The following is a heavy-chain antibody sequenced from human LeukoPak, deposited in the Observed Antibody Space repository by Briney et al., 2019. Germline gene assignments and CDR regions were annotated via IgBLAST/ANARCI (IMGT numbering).Heavy chain of an antibody. V-gene: IGHV3-7*04. CDR1: GFTFSKFW. Sequence: GGSLRLSCAVSGFTFSKFWMSWVRRAPGRGLEWVANIHPEGNEKYHVESVKGRFTISRDNAKNLLFLQMNGLRVEDTAVYYCARGDDFSGDHWGQGTLVTVSS. CDR2: IHPEGNEK. CDR3: ARGDDFSGDH. D-gene: IGHD1-1*01. J-gene: IGHJ4*02.